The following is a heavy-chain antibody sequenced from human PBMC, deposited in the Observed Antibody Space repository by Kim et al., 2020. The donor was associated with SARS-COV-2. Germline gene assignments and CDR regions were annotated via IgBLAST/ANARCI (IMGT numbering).Heavy chain of an antibody. J-gene: IGHJ2*01. D-gene: IGHD4-17*01. CDR3: AKGGPLNGDYSYFAL. CDR2: ISYDGSNK. V-gene: IGHV3-30*18. CDR1: GFTFSSYG. Sequence: GGSLRLSCAASGFTFSSYGMHWVRQAPGKGLEWVAVISYDGSNKYYADSVKGRFTISRDNSKNTLYLQVNSLRAEDTAVYYCAKGGPLNGDYSYFALWGRGTLVTVSS.